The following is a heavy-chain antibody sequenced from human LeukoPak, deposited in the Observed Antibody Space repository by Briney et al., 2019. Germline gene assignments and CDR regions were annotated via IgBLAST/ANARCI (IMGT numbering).Heavy chain of an antibody. Sequence: GGSLRLSCAASGFTFSHYSIDWVRQAPGKGLERVASITSSSSHIYYADSGKGRFTISRDNAKNALYLQMDSLRAEHTAIYYCARVMMGATVTTFHYYCMDVWGVGTTVTVSS. CDR1: GFTFSHYS. CDR2: ITSSSSHI. V-gene: IGHV3-21*01. J-gene: IGHJ6*03. CDR3: ARVMMGATVTTFHYYCMDV. D-gene: IGHD4-11*01.